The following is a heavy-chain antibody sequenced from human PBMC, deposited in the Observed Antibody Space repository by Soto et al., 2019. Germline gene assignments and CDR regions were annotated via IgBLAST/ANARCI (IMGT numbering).Heavy chain of an antibody. CDR3: ARRSVAAMPWFGP. V-gene: IGHV4-4*02. J-gene: IGHJ5*02. CDR2: IYHSGNT. D-gene: IGHD2-2*01. Sequence: QVQLHESGPGLVKPSGTLSLTCAVSGVSITSTNWWSWVRQSPGKGLEWIGQIYHSGNTNYNPSLKSRVSMALDKANNHFSLNLTSVTDADTAVYYCARRSVAAMPWFGPWGQGTLVTVSS. CDR1: GVSITSTNW.